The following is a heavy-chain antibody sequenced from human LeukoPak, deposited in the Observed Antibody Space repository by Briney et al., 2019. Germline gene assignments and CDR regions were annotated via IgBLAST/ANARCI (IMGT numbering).Heavy chain of an antibody. J-gene: IGHJ4*02. CDR2: TNPNSGGT. CDR3: ARANYSYGSMPSGY. D-gene: IGHD5-18*01. Sequence: ASVKVSCKASGYTFTGYYMHWVRQAPGQGLEWMGRTNPNSGGTNYAQKFQGRVTMTRDTSISTAYMELSRLRSDDTAVYYCARANYSYGSMPSGYWGQGTLVTVSS. CDR1: GYTFTGYY. V-gene: IGHV1-2*06.